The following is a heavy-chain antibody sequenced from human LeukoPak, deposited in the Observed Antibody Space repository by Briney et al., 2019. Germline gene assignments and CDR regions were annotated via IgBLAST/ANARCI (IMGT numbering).Heavy chain of an antibody. V-gene: IGHV1-3*01. D-gene: IGHD2-15*01. Sequence: GASVKVSCKASGYTFTCYAMHWVRQAPGQGLEWMGWINASNGNTKYAQKFQGRVTITRDTSASTAYMELSSLRSEDTAVYYCARDLGYCTGGTCYPNWFDPWGQGTLVTVSS. CDR3: ARDLGYCTGGTCYPNWFDP. CDR2: INASNGNT. J-gene: IGHJ5*02. CDR1: GYTFTCYA.